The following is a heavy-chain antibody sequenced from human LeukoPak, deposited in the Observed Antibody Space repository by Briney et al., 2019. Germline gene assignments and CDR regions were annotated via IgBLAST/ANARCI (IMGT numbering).Heavy chain of an antibody. CDR2: ISFDGSNK. CDR3: ARSGLWFGDNWFDP. V-gene: IGHV3-30*03. CDR1: GFTFSSYG. D-gene: IGHD3-10*01. Sequence: GGSLRLSCAASGFTFSSYGMHWVRQAPGKGLEWVAVISFDGSNKYYADSVKGRFTISRDNSKNTLYLQMNSLRAEDTAVYYCARSGLWFGDNWFDPWGQGTLVTVSS. J-gene: IGHJ5*02.